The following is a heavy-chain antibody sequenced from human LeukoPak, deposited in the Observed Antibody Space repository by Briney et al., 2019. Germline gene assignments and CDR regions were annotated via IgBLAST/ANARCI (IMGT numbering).Heavy chain of an antibody. D-gene: IGHD3-10*01. CDR1: GGSISSYY. Sequence: SETLSLTCTVSGGSISSYYWSWIRQPPGKGLEWIGYIYYSGSTNYNPSLKSRAAISVDTSKNQFSLNLSSVTAADTALYYCARRHYGSGNIDSWGQGTLVTVSS. CDR2: IYYSGST. V-gene: IGHV4-59*08. CDR3: ARRHYGSGNIDS. J-gene: IGHJ4*02.